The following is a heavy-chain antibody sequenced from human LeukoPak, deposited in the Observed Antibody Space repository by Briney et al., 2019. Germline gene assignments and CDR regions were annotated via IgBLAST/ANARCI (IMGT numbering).Heavy chain of an antibody. Sequence: PGGSLRRSCAASGFTFSSYEMNWVRQAPGKGLEWVAYITSSGRIIYYADSVKGRFTISRDNAKNSLYLQMNSLRAEDTAVYYCARRGQTYDYWGQGTLVTVSS. CDR1: GFTFSSYE. J-gene: IGHJ4*02. CDR3: ARRGQTYDY. V-gene: IGHV3-48*03. CDR2: ITSSGRII.